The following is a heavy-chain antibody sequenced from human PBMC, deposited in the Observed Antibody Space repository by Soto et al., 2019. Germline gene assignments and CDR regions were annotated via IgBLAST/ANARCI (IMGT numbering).Heavy chain of an antibody. CDR1: GYTLTSYG. J-gene: IGHJ5*02. V-gene: IGHV1-18*01. D-gene: IGHD6-19*01. Sequence: QVQLVQSGGEVKKPGASVKVSCKASGYTLTSYGISWVRQAPGQGLEWMGWISAYNGDTNYAQKLQGRVTMTTDTSTSTAYMELRSLSFDAPAVYYLAIGWPRRAWGQGTLVTVSS. CDR2: ISAYNGDT. CDR3: AIGWPRRA.